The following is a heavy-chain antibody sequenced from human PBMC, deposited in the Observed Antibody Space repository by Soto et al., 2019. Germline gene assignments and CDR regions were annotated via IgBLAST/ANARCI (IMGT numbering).Heavy chain of an antibody. D-gene: IGHD3-10*01. CDR2: TLPVFNAP. CDR3: ARGVFGSGNYYAGPSAFDL. CDR1: GGTLSDHG. Sequence: QVQLEQSGAEVKKPGSSVKVSCKASGGTLSDHGVAWLRQAPGQGLEWMGGTLPVFNAPKYAPRFQGRVTIAADKSTEIAYMELRSLTSEDTALYSGARGVFGSGNYYAGPSAFDLWGQGTMVIVSS. V-gene: IGHV1-69*06. J-gene: IGHJ3*01.